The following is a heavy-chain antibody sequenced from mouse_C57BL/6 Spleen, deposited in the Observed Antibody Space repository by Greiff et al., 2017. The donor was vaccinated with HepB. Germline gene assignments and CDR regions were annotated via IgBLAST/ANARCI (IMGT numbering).Heavy chain of an antibody. CDR1: GYTFTSYW. D-gene: IGHD2-2*01. V-gene: IGHV1-52*01. CDR2: IDPSDSET. CDR3: ARLVHNYYAMDY. Sequence: VQLQQPGAELVRPGSSVKLSCKASGYTFTSYWMHWVKQRPIQGLEWIGNIDPSDSETHYNQKFKDKATLTVDKSSSTAYMQLSSLTSEDSAVYYCARLVHNYYAMDYWGQGTSVTVSS. J-gene: IGHJ4*01.